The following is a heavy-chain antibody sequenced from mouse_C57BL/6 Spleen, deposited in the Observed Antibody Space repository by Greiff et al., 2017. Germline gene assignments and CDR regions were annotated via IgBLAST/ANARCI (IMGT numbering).Heavy chain of an antibody. CDR1: GYTFTDYN. CDR2: INPNNGGT. J-gene: IGHJ1*03. Sequence: VQLQQSGPELVKPGASVKMSCKASGYTFTDYNMHWVKQSHGKSLEWIGYINPNNGGTSYNQKFKGKATLTVNKSSSTAYMELRSLTSEDSAVYYCARGITTGVAPHWYFDVWGTGTTVTVSS. CDR3: ARGITTGVAPHWYFDV. D-gene: IGHD1-1*01. V-gene: IGHV1-22*01.